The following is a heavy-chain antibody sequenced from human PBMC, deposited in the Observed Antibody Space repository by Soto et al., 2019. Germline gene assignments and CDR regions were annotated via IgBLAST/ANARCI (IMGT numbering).Heavy chain of an antibody. Sequence: ASVKGSCKASCYTFTSYGISWVRQAPGQGLEWMGWISAYNGNTNYAQKLQGRVTMTTDTSTSTAYMELRSLRSDDTAVYYCARVERGYDILTGYESFDPWGQGTLVTAPQ. CDR3: ARVERGYDILTGYESFDP. CDR1: CYTFTSYG. D-gene: IGHD3-9*01. V-gene: IGHV1-18*01. J-gene: IGHJ5*02. CDR2: ISAYNGNT.